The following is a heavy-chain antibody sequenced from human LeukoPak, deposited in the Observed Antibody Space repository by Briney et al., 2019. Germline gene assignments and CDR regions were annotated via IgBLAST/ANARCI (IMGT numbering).Heavy chain of an antibody. V-gene: IGHV4-34*01. D-gene: IGHD2-2*01. CDR1: GGSFSGYY. J-gene: IGHJ4*02. CDR2: INHSGST. Sequence: SETLSLTCAVYGGSFSGYYWSWIRQPPGKGLEWIGEINHSGSTNYNPSLKSRVTISVDTSKNQFSLKLSSVTAADTAVYYCAGGGPAATTTTGSFNDYWGQGTLVTVSS. CDR3: AGGGPAATTTTGSFNDY.